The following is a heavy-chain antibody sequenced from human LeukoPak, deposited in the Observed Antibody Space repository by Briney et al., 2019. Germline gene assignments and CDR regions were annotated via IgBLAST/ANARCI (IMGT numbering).Heavy chain of an antibody. CDR2: INHSGST. CDR3: ARGILVTVYAAFDY. D-gene: IGHD2/OR15-2a*01. J-gene: IGHJ4*02. CDR1: GGSFSGYY. Sequence: SETLSLTCAVYGGSFSGYYWSWIRQPPGKGLEWIGEINHSGSTNYNPSLTSRVSISVDTSKNQFSLELSSVTAADTAVYYCARGILVTVYAAFDYWGQGTLVTVSS. V-gene: IGHV4-34*01.